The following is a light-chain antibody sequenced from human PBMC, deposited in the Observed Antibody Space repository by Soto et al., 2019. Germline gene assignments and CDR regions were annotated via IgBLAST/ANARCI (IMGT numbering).Light chain of an antibody. J-gene: IGKJ5*01. V-gene: IGKV3-20*01. CDR1: QSVSSSY. CDR2: GAS. CDR3: QLYDISPIP. Sequence: ENVLTKSPGTLSLSTGERATLSCRASQSVSSSYLAWYQQKPGQAPSLLIYGASRRATGIPDRFSGSGSGTDFTLTISRLEPEDFAVYYCQLYDISPIPFCQGTRLEIK.